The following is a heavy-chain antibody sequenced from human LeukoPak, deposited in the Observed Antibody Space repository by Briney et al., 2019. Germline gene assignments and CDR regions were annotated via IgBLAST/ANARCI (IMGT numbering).Heavy chain of an antibody. Sequence: SETLSLTCTVSGGSVNNYYWGWIRQPPGMGLDWLGIVYYSGSTYYNPSLKSRVTISVDTSKNQFSLKLNSVTAADTAVYYCARVGSGYSYGPFDYWGQGTLVTVSS. CDR2: VYYSGST. D-gene: IGHD5-18*01. V-gene: IGHV4-39*07. CDR1: GGSVNNYY. J-gene: IGHJ4*02. CDR3: ARVGSGYSYGPFDY.